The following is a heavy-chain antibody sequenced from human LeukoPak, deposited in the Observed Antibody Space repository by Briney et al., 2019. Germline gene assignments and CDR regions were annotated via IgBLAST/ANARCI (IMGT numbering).Heavy chain of an antibody. CDR1: GFTFSDYY. V-gene: IGHV3-11*01. CDR3: ARAGYSGSYYPFDY. D-gene: IGHD1-26*01. CDR2: ISSSSTTI. J-gene: IGHJ4*02. Sequence: PGGSLRLSCAASGFTFSDYYMSWIRQAPGKGLEWVSYISSSSTTIYYADSVKGRFTISRDNAKNSLYLQMNSLRAEDTAVYYCARAGYSGSYYPFDYWGQGTLVTVPS.